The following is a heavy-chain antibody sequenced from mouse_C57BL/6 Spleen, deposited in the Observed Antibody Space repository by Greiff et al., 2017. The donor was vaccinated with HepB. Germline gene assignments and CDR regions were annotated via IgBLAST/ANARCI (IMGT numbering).Heavy chain of an antibody. CDR2: IRSKSNNYAT. CDR3: VRQGDYCGSSAPDY. Sequence: EVKLMESGGGLVQPKGSLKLSCAASGFSFNTYAMNWVRQAPGKGLEWVARIRSKSNNYATYYADSVKDRFTISRDDSESMLYLQMNHLKTEDTAMYYCVRQGDYCGSSAPDYWGQGTTLTVSS. J-gene: IGHJ2*01. D-gene: IGHD1-1*01. V-gene: IGHV10-1*01. CDR1: GFSFNTYA.